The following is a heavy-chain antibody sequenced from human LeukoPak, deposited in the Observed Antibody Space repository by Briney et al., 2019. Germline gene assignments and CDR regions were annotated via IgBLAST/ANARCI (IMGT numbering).Heavy chain of an antibody. V-gene: IGHV4-59*01. CDR2: IYYSGST. Sequence: PSETLSLTCTVSIGSISSYYWSWIRQPPGKGLEWIGNIYYSGSTSFNPSLKSRVTLSVDTSKNQFSLKLTSVTAADTAVYRCARYSNVLDYWGQGALVTVSS. D-gene: IGHD4-11*01. CDR3: ARYSNVLDY. CDR1: IGSISSYY. J-gene: IGHJ4*02.